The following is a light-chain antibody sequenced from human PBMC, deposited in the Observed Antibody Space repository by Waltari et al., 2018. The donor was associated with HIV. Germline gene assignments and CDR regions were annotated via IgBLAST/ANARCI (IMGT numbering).Light chain of an antibody. J-gene: IGLJ3*02. CDR1: NIGDMG. V-gene: IGLV3-21*04. CDR3: HVWDNHGLRL. Sequence: SYELTQQPSLSVAPGKTASIACGGNNIGDMGIHWYQQRPGQAPKLVISYDSERPSGIPDRFSGAKSGNTATLTISRVEVGDEADYYCHVWDNHGLRLFGGGTKLTVL. CDR2: YDS.